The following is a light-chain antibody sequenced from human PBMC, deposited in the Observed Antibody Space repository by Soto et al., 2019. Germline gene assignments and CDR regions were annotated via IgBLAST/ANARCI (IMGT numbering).Light chain of an antibody. V-gene: IGKV3-20*01. Sequence: EIVLTQSPGTLSLSSGERATLSCRASQSVSGSHLAWYQQKPGQAPRLLIYAASSRATGIPDRFSGSGSGTDFPLTISRLETEDFAVYYCQQYGRSQVTFGGGTKVEIK. CDR2: AAS. CDR1: QSVSGSH. J-gene: IGKJ4*01. CDR3: QQYGRSQVT.